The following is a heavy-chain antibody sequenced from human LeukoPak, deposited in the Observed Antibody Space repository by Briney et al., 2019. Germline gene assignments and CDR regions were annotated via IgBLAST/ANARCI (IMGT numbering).Heavy chain of an antibody. D-gene: IGHD2-2*01. CDR2: IIPIFGTA. Sequence: GSPVKVSCKASGGTFSSYAISWVRQAPGQGLEWMGGIIPIFGTANYAQKFQGRVTITTDESTSTAYMELSSLRSEDTAVYYCARRYCSSTSCYNWFDPWGQGTLVTVSS. CDR3: ARRYCSSTSCYNWFDP. CDR1: GGTFSSYA. V-gene: IGHV1-69*05. J-gene: IGHJ5*02.